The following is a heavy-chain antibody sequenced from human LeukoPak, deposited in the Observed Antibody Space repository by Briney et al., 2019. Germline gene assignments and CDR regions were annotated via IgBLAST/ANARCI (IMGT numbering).Heavy chain of an antibody. J-gene: IGHJ3*02. CDR2: IYYSGST. V-gene: IGHV4-30-4*01. CDR1: GGSISSGDYY. Sequence: SETLSLTCTVSGGSISSGDYYWSWIRQPPGKGLEWIGYIYYSGSTYYNPSLKSRVTISVDTSKNQFSLKLSSVTAADTAVYYCARERRGVAVASGAFDIWGQGTMVTVSS. D-gene: IGHD6-19*01. CDR3: ARERRGVAVASGAFDI.